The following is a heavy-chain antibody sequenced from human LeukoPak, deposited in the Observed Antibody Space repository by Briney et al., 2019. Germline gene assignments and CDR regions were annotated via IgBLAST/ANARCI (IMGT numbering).Heavy chain of an antibody. Sequence: GGSLRLSCAASGFTFNNYSMHWVRQAPGKGLEWVAVISYDGRNIHYPDSVKGRFTISRDISTDTLWLQMDSLRTEDTAVYYCAKGPLRGTAAAIDYWGQGTLVTVSS. CDR3: AKGPLRGTAAAIDY. V-gene: IGHV3-30*18. J-gene: IGHJ4*02. CDR2: ISYDGRNI. CDR1: GFTFNNYS. D-gene: IGHD2-2*01.